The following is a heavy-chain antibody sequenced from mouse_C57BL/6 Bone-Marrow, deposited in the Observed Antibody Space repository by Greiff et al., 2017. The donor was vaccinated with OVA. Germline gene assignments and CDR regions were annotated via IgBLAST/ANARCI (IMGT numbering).Heavy chain of an antibody. CDR2: IFPGSGST. CDR3: AALLWDY. J-gene: IGHJ2*01. D-gene: IGHD2-1*01. CDR1: GYTFTDYY. V-gene: IGHV1-75*01. Sequence: QVQLKESGPELVKPGASVKISCKASGYTFTDYYINWVKQRPGQGLEWIGWIFPGSGSTYYNEKFKGKATLTVDNSSSTAYMLLSSLTSEDSAVYFCAALLWDYWGQGTTLTVSS.